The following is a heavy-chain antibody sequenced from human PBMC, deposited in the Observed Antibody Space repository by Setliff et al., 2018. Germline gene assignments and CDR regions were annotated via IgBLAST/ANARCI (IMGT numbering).Heavy chain of an antibody. V-gene: IGHV4-34*01. J-gene: IGHJ4*02. Sequence: SETLSLTCAVYGESFSGHYWSWIRQRPGKGLEWIGEINHIGSTNYNPSLKSRVPISVDTSKNQFSLQLSSVAAADTAVYDCARGFDVCGGGACYPDGPYYVDHWGRGTLVTVSS. CDR2: INHIGST. D-gene: IGHD2-21*02. CDR3: ARGFDVCGGGACYPDGPYYVDH. CDR1: GESFSGHY.